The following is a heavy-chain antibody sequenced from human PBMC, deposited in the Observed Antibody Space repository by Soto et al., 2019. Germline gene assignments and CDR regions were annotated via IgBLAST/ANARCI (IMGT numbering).Heavy chain of an antibody. V-gene: IGHV3-23*01. J-gene: IGHJ4*02. CDR1: GFTFSSYA. D-gene: IGHD3-22*01. Sequence: LRLSCAASGFTFSSYAMSWVRQAPGKGLEWVSAISGSGGSTYYADSVKGRFTISRDNSKNTLYLQMNSLRAEDTAVYYCAISGKTRTHDSSGYYSRTYYFDYWGQGTLVTVSS. CDR3: AISGKTRTHDSSGYYSRTYYFDY. CDR2: ISGSGGST.